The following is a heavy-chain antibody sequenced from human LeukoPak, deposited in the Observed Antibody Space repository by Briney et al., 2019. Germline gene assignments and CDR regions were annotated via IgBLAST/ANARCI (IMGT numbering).Heavy chain of an antibody. CDR3: ARHSTVPAAMKQYYYYGMDV. CDR1: GYSFTSYW. V-gene: IGHV5-51*01. CDR2: IYPGDSGT. Sequence: GESLKISCKGSGYSFTSYWIGWVCQMPGKGLEWMGIIYPGDSGTRYSPSFQGQVTILADKSISTAYLQWSSLKASDTAMYYCARHSTVPAAMKQYYYYGMDVWGKGTTVTVSS. J-gene: IGHJ6*04. D-gene: IGHD2-2*01.